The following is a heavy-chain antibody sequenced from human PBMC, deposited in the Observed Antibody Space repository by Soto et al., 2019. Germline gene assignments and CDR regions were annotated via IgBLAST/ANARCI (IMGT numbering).Heavy chain of an antibody. CDR1: GGSIRGYY. V-gene: IGHV4-59*01. CDR3: AIGNTRIVHY. D-gene: IGHD3-22*01. CDR2: VYYTGTT. Sequence: AETLALAFPVSGGSIRGYYWSWIRQPPGKGLEGIGYVYYTGTTNYNPPLQSRCSMSVDKSNNSVSLKLSSVTAADKAVYYCAIGNTRIVHYWGPGTQV. J-gene: IGHJ4*02.